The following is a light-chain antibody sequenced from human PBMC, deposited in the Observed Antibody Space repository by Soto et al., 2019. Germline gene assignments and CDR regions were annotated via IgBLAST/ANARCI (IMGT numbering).Light chain of an antibody. V-gene: IGLV2-14*03. Sequence: QSVLTQPASVSGSPGQSITISCTGATTDVDGYDYVSWYQQHPGQVPKLLIYDVNSRPSGISYRFSGSKSGDRASLTISGLQAEDDADYYCSSYTSSAPFYVFGDGTKVTVL. CDR3: SSYTSSAPFYV. J-gene: IGLJ1*01. CDR2: DVN. CDR1: TTDVDGYDY.